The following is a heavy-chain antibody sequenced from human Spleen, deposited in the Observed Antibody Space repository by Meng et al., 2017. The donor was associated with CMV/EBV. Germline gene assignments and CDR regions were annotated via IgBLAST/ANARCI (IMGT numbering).Heavy chain of an antibody. CDR1: GFTFSSYS. J-gene: IGHJ4*02. V-gene: IGHV3-48*04. CDR3: ASQYCSGGSCFPEGY. D-gene: IGHD2-15*01. Sequence: GGSLRLSCAASGFTFSSYSMNWVRQAPGKGLEWVSYISSSSSTIYYADSVKGRFTISRDNAKNSLYLQMNSLRAEDTAVYYCASQYCSGGSCFPEGYWGLGTLVTVSS. CDR2: ISSSSSTI.